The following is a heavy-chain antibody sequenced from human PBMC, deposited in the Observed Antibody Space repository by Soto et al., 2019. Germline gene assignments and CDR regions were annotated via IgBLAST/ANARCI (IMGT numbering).Heavy chain of an antibody. V-gene: IGHV3-7*01. Sequence: VGSLRLSCAASGFTVSSYWRRWVRQAPGKGLEWVANIKQDGSEKYYVDSVKGRFTISRDNAKNSLYLQMNSLRAEDTAVYYCARLDEGYDFWSRYFDYRGQGTLVILSS. J-gene: IGHJ4*02. CDR1: GFTVSSYW. CDR3: ARLDEGYDFWSRYFDY. CDR2: IKQDGSEK. D-gene: IGHD3-3*01.